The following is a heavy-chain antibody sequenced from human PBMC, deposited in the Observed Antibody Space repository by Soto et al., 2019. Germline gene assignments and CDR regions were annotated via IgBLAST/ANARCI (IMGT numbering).Heavy chain of an antibody. CDR2: IKSKTDGGTT. V-gene: IGHV3-15*01. CDR3: TTGGPDYYYYYYMDV. Sequence: GGSLSLSCAASGFTFSNAWMSWVRQAPGKGLEWVGRIKSKTDGGTTDYAAPVKGRFTISRDDSKNTLYLQMNSLKTEDTAVYYCTTGGPDYYYYYYMDVWGKGTTVTVSS. J-gene: IGHJ6*03. D-gene: IGHD3-16*01. CDR1: GFTFSNAW.